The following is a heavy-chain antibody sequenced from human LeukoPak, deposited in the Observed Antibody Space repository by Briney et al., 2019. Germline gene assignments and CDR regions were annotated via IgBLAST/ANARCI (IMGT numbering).Heavy chain of an antibody. V-gene: IGHV3-7*01. D-gene: IGHD5-18*01. J-gene: IGHJ3*02. Sequence: GGSLRLSCAASGFIFSSYWMSWVRQAPGKGLEWVANIKQDGSEKNYVDSVKGRFTISRDNAKNSLYLQMNSLRAEDTAVYYCATRRVPFSGYIYGFDAFDIWGQGTMVTASS. CDR1: GFIFSSYW. CDR2: IKQDGSEK. CDR3: ATRRVPFSGYIYGFDAFDI.